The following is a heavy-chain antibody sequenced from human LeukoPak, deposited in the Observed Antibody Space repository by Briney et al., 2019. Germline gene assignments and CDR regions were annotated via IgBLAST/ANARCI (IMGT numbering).Heavy chain of an antibody. D-gene: IGHD3-22*01. CDR3: AKAADYDTYYYGMDV. CDR2: ISGGGGST. V-gene: IGHV3-23*01. CDR1: GFTFSSYA. J-gene: IGHJ6*02. Sequence: GGSLRLSCAASGFTFSSYAMSWVRQAPGKGLEWVSAISGGGGSTYYADSVKGRFTISRDNSKNTLYLQMNSLRAEDTAVYYCAKAADYDTYYYGMDVWGQGTTVTVSS.